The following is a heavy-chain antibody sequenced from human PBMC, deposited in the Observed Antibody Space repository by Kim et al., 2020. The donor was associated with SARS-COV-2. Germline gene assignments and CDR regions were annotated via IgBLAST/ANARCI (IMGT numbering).Heavy chain of an antibody. J-gene: IGHJ6*02. CDR1: GFTFSNAW. CDR3: TTGECGGGEYQLLCGYYYGMDV. CDR2: IKSKTDGGTT. Sequence: GGSLRLSCAASGFTFSNAWMSWVRQAPGKGLEWVGRIKSKTDGGTTDYAAPVKGRFTISRDDSKNTLYLQMNSLKTEDTAVYYCTTGECGGGEYQLLCGYYYGMDVWGQGTTVTVSS. V-gene: IGHV3-15*01. D-gene: IGHD2-2*01.